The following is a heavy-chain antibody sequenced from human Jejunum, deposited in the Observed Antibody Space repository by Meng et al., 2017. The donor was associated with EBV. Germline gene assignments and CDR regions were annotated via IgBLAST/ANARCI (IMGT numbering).Heavy chain of an antibody. J-gene: IGHJ4*02. CDR2: IYYSGNT. D-gene: IGHD3-22*01. V-gene: IGHV4-61*01. CDR3: ARVVDYYERSGYPDF. Sequence: QVQLQESGPGLEKPSETLSLTCTVSGGSVSTASYYWSWIRQSPGKGLEWIGYIYYSGNTNYNPSLKSRATITVDTSKNQFSLKLSSVTAADTAVYYCARVVDYYERSGYPDFWGQGTLVTVSS. CDR1: GGSVSTASYY.